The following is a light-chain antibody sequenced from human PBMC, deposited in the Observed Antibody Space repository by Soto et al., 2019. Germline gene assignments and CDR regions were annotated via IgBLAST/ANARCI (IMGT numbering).Light chain of an antibody. Sequence: QSVLTQPPSVSGAPGQTVTISCTGGSSNLGPGFDVHWYQQLPGTAPKLLIYGNSNRPSGVPDRFSGSKSGTSASLAITGLQAEDEADYYCQSYDSSLSGYVFGTGTKVTVL. CDR3: QSYDSSLSGYV. J-gene: IGLJ1*01. CDR1: SSNLGPGFD. V-gene: IGLV1-40*01. CDR2: GNS.